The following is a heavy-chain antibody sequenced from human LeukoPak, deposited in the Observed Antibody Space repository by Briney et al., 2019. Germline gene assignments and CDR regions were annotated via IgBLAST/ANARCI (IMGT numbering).Heavy chain of an antibody. D-gene: IGHD3-3*01. V-gene: IGHV1-2*02. CDR3: ARGTILEPFDI. J-gene: IGHJ3*02. CDR2: IHPKSGGT. Sequence: ASVKVSFKASGYTFTGYYMHWVRQAPGQGLEWMGWIHPKSGGTSYEQSFQGRVIMTSDTSTSTAYMEVRRLTSDDTAVFYCARGTILEPFDIWGQGTMVTVSS. CDR1: GYTFTGYY.